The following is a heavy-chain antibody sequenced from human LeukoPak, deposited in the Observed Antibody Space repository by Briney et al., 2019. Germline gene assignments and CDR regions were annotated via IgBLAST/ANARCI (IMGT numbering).Heavy chain of an antibody. D-gene: IGHD6-19*01. V-gene: IGHV3-7*03. CDR1: GFTFTRFW. J-gene: IGHJ4*02. CDR3: ARDLAMAGRDLDY. CDR2: INPDGTKT. Sequence: GGSLRLSCAASGFTFTRFWLTWVRQSPGKGLEWVANINPDGTKTTYVDSVEGRFAISRDNAKNSLYLQMNSLRAEDTALYYCARDLAMAGRDLDYWGQGTLVTVSS.